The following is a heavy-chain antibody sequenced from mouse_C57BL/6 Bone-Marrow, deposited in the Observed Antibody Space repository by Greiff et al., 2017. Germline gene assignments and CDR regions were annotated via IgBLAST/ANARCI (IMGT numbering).Heavy chain of an antibody. Sequence: QVQLQQPGAELVKPGASVKLSCKASGYTFTSYWMHWVKQRPGQGLEWIGMIHPNSGSTNYNEKFKSKATLTVDKSSSTAYMQLSSLTSEDSAVYYCARPHYYGSSYLYYFDYWGQGTTRTVSS. CDR3: ARPHYYGSSYLYYFDY. D-gene: IGHD1-1*01. CDR2: IHPNSGST. V-gene: IGHV1-64*01. J-gene: IGHJ2*01. CDR1: GYTFTSYW.